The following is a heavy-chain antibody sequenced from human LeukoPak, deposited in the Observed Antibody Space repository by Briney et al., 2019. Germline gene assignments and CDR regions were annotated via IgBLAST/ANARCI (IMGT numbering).Heavy chain of an antibody. Sequence: GASVKVSCKDSGYTFTGYYMQWVRQAPGEGLEWMGRINPNSGGKNYEQKFQGRVTMNRDSSISTAYMELSRLRSDDTAVYYCARDDKGSITGTDGSDWGQGTLVTVSS. CDR1: GYTFTGYY. D-gene: IGHD1-7*01. CDR3: ARDDKGSITGTDGSD. CDR2: INPNSGGK. V-gene: IGHV1-2*06. J-gene: IGHJ4*02.